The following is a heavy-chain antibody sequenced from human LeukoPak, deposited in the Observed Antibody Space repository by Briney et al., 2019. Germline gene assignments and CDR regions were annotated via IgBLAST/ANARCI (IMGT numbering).Heavy chain of an antibody. D-gene: IGHD4/OR15-4a*01. CDR3: ARETRGAFDY. Sequence: GGSLRLSCAGSGFTFSSYQMHWVRQAPGKGLEWVSYIKNGGSTIFYADSVKGRFTISRDDAKKSLYLQMYTLRAEDTAIYYCARETRGAFDYWGQGTLVTVSS. V-gene: IGHV3-48*03. CDR2: IKNGGSTI. J-gene: IGHJ4*02. CDR1: GFTFSSYQ.